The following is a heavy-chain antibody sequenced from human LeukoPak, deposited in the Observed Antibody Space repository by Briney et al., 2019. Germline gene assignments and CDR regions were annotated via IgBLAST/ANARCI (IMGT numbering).Heavy chain of an antibody. CDR1: GVAIGGSW. Sequence: GGSLRLSCIVSGVAIGGSWMSWVRQSPGKGLEWVANVNPGGSIQNYVDSVKGRFTISGDNAKNSLYLQMNNLRVEDTAVYYCASTFPYCSEDDCAVGGQGTLVTVSS. CDR2: VNPGGSIQ. J-gene: IGHJ1*01. CDR3: ASTFPYCSEDDCAV. D-gene: IGHD2-15*01. V-gene: IGHV3-7*01.